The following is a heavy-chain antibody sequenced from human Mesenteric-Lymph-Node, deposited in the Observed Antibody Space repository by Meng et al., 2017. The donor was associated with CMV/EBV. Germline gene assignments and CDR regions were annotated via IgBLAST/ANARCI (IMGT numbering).Heavy chain of an antibody. J-gene: IGHJ4*02. Sequence: YTFNTYAIHWVRRAPGQGLEWMGWINTNTGTPAYVQAFTGRFVFSLDTSVSTAYLQISSLKPEDTAIYYCARGRYCNVISCQGLLDYWGQGTLVTVSS. CDR1: YTFNTYA. CDR2: INTNTGTP. CDR3: ARGRYCNVISCQGLLDY. V-gene: IGHV7-4-1*02. D-gene: IGHD2/OR15-2a*01.